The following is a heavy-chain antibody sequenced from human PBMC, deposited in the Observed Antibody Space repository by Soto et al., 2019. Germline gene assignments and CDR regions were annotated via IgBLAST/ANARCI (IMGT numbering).Heavy chain of an antibody. CDR3: ARDFRLSGNGNKGWDYHYMDV. Sequence: GGSLRLSCAASGFTFSSYWMSWVRQAPGKGLEWVANIKQDGSEKYYVDSVKGRFTISRDNAKNSLYLQMNSLRAEDTAVYYCARDFRLSGNGNKGWDYHYMDVWGKGTTVTVSS. CDR1: GFTFSSYW. J-gene: IGHJ6*03. V-gene: IGHV3-7*01. D-gene: IGHD3-10*01. CDR2: IKQDGSEK.